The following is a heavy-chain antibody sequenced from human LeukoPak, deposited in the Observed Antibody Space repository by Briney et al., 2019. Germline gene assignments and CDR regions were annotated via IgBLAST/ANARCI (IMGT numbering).Heavy chain of an antibody. J-gene: IGHJ4*02. CDR2: IIPILGIA. V-gene: IGHV1-69*04. Sequence: SVKVSFTASGGTFSSYAISWVRQAPGQGLEWMGRIIPILGIANYAQKFQGRVTITADKSTSTAYMELSSLRSEDTAVYYCARGTIAVAELDYWGQGTLVAVSS. D-gene: IGHD6-19*01. CDR3: ARGTIAVAELDY. CDR1: GGTFSSYA.